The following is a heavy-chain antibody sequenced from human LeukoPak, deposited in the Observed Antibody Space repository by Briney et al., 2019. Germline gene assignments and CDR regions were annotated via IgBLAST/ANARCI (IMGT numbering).Heavy chain of an antibody. CDR2: ISHDGTVQ. CDR1: GFTFSSYG. J-gene: IGHJ4*02. Sequence: PGGSLRLSCAASGFTFSSYGMQWVRQAPGKGLEWVAVISHDGTVQHYADSVKGRFTTSRDNSDNTLYLQMNSLRDEDTAIYYCAKEGTPMASSCFDYWGQGTLIAVSS. D-gene: IGHD5-18*01. CDR3: AKEGTPMASSCFDY. V-gene: IGHV3-30*18.